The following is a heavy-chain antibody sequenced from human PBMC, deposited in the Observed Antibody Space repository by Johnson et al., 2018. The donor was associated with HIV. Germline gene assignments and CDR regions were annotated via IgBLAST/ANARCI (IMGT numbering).Heavy chain of an antibody. V-gene: IGHV3-66*01. Sequence: VQLVESGGGVVQPGRSLPLSCPSSGFTFSTYALPWVRQAPGMGLEWVSVMYSGGRTYYADSVQGRFTIFRYNSKNTLYLQMNSLKAEDTAVYYCARVPYSSGWYSAFDIWGQGPMVTVSS. CDR1: GFTFSTYA. J-gene: IGHJ3*02. CDR3: ARVPYSSGWYSAFDI. CDR2: MYSGGRT. D-gene: IGHD6-19*01.